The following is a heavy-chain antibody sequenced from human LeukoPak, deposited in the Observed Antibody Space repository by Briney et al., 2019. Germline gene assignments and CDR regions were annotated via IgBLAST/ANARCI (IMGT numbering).Heavy chain of an antibody. CDR1: GGSISSYS. J-gene: IGHJ6*04. CDR3: ARDWVSSSIGYGMDV. V-gene: IGHV4-59*01. CDR2: IYYSGST. D-gene: IGHD6-6*01. Sequence: SETLSLTCTVYGGSISSYSWSWSRQPPGKGLEWIGYIYYSGSTNYNPSLKSRVTISVDTSKNQFSLKLSSVTAADTAVYYCARDWVSSSIGYGMDVWGKGSTVTVSS.